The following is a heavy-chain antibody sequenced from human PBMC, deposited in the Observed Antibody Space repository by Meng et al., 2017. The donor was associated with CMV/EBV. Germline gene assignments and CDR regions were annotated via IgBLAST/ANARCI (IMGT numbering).Heavy chain of an antibody. Sequence: GGSLRVSDEGAAFTANMNYVAWGRQAPEKGLEWVSSISSSSSYIYYADSVKGRFTISRDNAKNSLYLQMNSLRAEDTAVYYCARGGKGVWGQGTTVTVSS. V-gene: IGHV3-21*01. J-gene: IGHJ6*02. CDR1: AFTANMNY. CDR2: ISSSSSYI. CDR3: ARGGKGV.